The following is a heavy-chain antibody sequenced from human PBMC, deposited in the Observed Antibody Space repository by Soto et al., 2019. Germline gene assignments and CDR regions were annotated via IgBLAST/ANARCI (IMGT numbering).Heavy chain of an antibody. J-gene: IGHJ6*02. Sequence: PGESLKISCKGSGYSFTSYWISWVRQMPGKGLEWMGRIDPSDSYTNYSPSFQGHVTISADKSISTAYLQWSSLKASDTAMYYCGSYATLAAAGDHYYGMDVWGQGTTVTVSS. CDR1: GYSFTSYW. D-gene: IGHD6-13*01. CDR2: IDPSDSYT. V-gene: IGHV5-10-1*01. CDR3: GSYATLAAAGDHYYGMDV.